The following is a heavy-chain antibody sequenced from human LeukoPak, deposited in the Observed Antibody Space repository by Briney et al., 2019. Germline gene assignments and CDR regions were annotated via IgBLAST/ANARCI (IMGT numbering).Heavy chain of an antibody. Sequence: ASVKVSCKASGYTFTGYYMHWVRQAPGQGLEWMGWINPNSGGTNYAQKFQGRVAMTRDTSISTAYMELSRLRSDDTAVYYCARVVLDHYYDSSGYLGTLDYWGQGTLVTVSS. CDR1: GYTFTGYY. CDR2: INPNSGGT. CDR3: ARVVLDHYYDSSGYLGTLDY. J-gene: IGHJ4*02. D-gene: IGHD3-22*01. V-gene: IGHV1-2*02.